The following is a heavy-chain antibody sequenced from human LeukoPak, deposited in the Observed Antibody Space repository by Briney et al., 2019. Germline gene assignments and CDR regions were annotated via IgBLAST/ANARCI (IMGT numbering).Heavy chain of an antibody. CDR2: ISFSVNTK. J-gene: IGHJ4*02. CDR3: ARGAYSSGWAYFDH. V-gene: IGHV3-48*04. D-gene: IGHD6-19*01. Sequence: GGSLRLSCAASGFTFSDYSMNWVRQAPGKGLEWVSYISFSVNTKYYGDPVKGRFTISRDNAKNSLYLHMDSLRAEDTAVYYCARGAYSSGWAYFDHWGQGTLVTVSS. CDR1: GFTFSDYS.